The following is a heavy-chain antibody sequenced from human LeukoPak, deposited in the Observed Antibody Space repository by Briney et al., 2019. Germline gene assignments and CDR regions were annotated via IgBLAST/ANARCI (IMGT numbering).Heavy chain of an antibody. D-gene: IGHD5-18*01. CDR2: LNPDGSNT. J-gene: IGHJ6*03. Sequence: GGSLRLSCAASGFTFSDYWMHWVRQAPGKGLVWVSRLNPDGSNTNYADSVKGRFTASRDNAKNTLYLQMSSLRAEDTAVYYCARGGYGSYYYNHYYMDVWGKGTTVTVSS. CDR3: ARGGYGSYYYNHYYMDV. CDR1: GFTFSDYW. V-gene: IGHV3-74*01.